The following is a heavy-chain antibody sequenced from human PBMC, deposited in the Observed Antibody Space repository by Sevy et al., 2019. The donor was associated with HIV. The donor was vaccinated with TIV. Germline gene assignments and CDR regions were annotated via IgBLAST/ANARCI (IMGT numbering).Heavy chain of an antibody. Sequence: ASVKVSCKVSGYTLTQLSMHWVRQAPGKGLEWMGTFDPEDGKTIYAQKFQGRVTMTEDKSTDTAYMQLTSLRSEDTAVFYCAVTKEYYDSSGYPFDYWGLGTLVTVSS. J-gene: IGHJ4*02. CDR3: AVTKEYYDSSGYPFDY. V-gene: IGHV1-24*01. D-gene: IGHD3-22*01. CDR1: GYTLTQLS. CDR2: FDPEDGKT.